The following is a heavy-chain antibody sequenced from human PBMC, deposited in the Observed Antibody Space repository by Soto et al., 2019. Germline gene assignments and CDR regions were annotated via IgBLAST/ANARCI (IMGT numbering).Heavy chain of an antibody. CDR3: AKETGYSYGFQPNALDV. CDR2: ISSRGDRT. Sequence: HPWGSLRLSCAGSGFTFSRYAMNWVRQAPGKGLEWVSIISSRGDRTSYAESVKGRFTISRDDSKNTLFLHMNSLGAEDTAVYYCAKETGYSYGFQPNALDVWGQGTTVT. CDR1: GFTFSRYA. D-gene: IGHD5-18*01. V-gene: IGHV3-23*01. J-gene: IGHJ6*02.